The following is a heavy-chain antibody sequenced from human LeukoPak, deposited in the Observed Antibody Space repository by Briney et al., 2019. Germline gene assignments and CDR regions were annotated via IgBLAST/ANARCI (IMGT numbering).Heavy chain of an antibody. V-gene: IGHV4-39*07. CDR3: ASGRASRPTTY. J-gene: IGHJ4*02. CDR1: GGSISSSSHY. D-gene: IGHD1-26*01. CDR2: INHSGST. Sequence: SETLSVTCSVSGGSISSSSHYWGWIRQPPGKGLEWIGEINHSGSTNYNPSLKSRVTISVDTSKNQFSLKLSSVTAADTAVYYCASGRASRPTTYWGQGTLVTVSS.